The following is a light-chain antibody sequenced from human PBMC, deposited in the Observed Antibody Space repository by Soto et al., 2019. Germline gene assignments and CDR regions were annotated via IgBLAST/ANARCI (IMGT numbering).Light chain of an antibody. CDR1: SSDVGSYNY. J-gene: IGLJ2*01. CDR3: AAWDDSLSGRV. V-gene: IGLV2-14*01. Sequence: QSALTQPASVSGSPGQSITISCTGTSSDVGSYNYVSWYQQHPGKAPKLMIYEVSTRPSGVSSRFSGFKSGNTASLTISGLQAEDEADYYCAAWDDSLSGRVFGGGTKLTVL. CDR2: EVS.